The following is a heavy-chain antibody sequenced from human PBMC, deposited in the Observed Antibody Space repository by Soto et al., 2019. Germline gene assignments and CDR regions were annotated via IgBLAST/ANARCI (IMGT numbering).Heavy chain of an antibody. V-gene: IGHV1-18*01. CDR3: ARSTGITMVRGVIITPEIDY. J-gene: IGHJ4*02. CDR2: ISAYNGNT. CDR1: GYTFTSYG. D-gene: IGHD3-10*01. Sequence: ASVKVSCKASGYTFTSYGISWVRQAPGQGFEWMGWISAYNGNTNYAQKLQGRVTMTTDTSTSTAYMELRSLRSDDTAVYYCARSTGITMVRGVIITPEIDYWGQGTLVTVSS.